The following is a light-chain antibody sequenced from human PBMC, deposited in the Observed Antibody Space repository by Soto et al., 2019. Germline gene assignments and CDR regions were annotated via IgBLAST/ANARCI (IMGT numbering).Light chain of an antibody. CDR2: EVN. CDR1: SSDVGSYYP. Sequence: QAVVTQPASMSGSPGQSITISCTGTSSDVGSYYPVSWFQQHPGKAPKLIIYEVNKRPSGVSDRFSGSKSGNTASLTISGHQAADEAEYYCCSYAGDTTFFVFGTGTKLTVL. V-gene: IGLV2-23*02. J-gene: IGLJ1*01. CDR3: CSYAGDTTFFV.